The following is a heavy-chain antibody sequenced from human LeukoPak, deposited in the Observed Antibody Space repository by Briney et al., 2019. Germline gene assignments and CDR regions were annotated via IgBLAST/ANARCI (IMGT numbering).Heavy chain of an antibody. CDR2: ISGSDGST. D-gene: IGHD3-9*01. CDR1: GFT. CDR3: ASGRTGYHYFDY. V-gene: IGHV3-23*01. J-gene: IGHJ4*02. Sequence: PGGSLRLSCAASGFTMSWVRQAPGKGLEWVSAISGSDGSTYYADPVKGRFTISRDNSKNTLYLQMNSLRAEDTAVYYCASGRTGYHYFDYWGQGTLVTVSS.